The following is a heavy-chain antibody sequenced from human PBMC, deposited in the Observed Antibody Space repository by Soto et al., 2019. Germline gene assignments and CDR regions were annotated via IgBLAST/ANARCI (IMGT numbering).Heavy chain of an antibody. CDR1: GGSFSGYY. D-gene: IGHD4-17*01. Sequence: QVQLQQWGAGLLKPSETLSLTCAVYGGSFSGYYWSWIRQPPGKGLVWIGEINHSGSTTYNPSLKSRVTISVDTSKNQFSLKRSSVTAADTAVYYCAREEGSDYGDPSQHWGQGTLVTVSS. CDR2: INHSGST. J-gene: IGHJ1*01. V-gene: IGHV4-34*01. CDR3: AREEGSDYGDPSQH.